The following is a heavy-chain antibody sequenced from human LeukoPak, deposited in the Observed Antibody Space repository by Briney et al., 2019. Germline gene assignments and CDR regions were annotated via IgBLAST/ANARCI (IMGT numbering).Heavy chain of an antibody. CDR3: ARAPLIAAAGPYDAFDI. V-gene: IGHV4-34*01. D-gene: IGHD6-13*01. J-gene: IGHJ3*02. CDR2: INHSGST. CDR1: GGSFSGYY. Sequence: PSETLSLTCAVYGGSFSGYYWSWIRQPPGKGLEWIGEINHSGSTNYNPSLKSRVTISVDTSKNQFSLKLSSVTAADTAVYYCARAPLIAAAGPYDAFDIWGQGTMVTVSS.